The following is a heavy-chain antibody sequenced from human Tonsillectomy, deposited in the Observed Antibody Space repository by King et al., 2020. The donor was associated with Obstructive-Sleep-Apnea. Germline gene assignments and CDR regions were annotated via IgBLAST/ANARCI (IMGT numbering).Heavy chain of an antibody. J-gene: IGHJ4*02. V-gene: IGHV3-30*18. CDR3: AKERIVVVTAIFDY. CDR1: GFTFSSYG. CDR2: ISYDGSNK. D-gene: IGHD2-21*02. Sequence: VQLVESGGGVVQPGRSLRLSCAASGFTFSSYGMHWVRQAPGKGLEWVAVISYDGSNKYYADSVKGRFTISRDNSKNTLYLQMNSLRAEDTAVYYCAKERIVVVTAIFDYWGQGTLVTVSS.